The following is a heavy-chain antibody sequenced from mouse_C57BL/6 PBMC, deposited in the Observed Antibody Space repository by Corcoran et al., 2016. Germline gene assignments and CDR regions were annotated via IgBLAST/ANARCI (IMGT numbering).Heavy chain of an antibody. CDR1: GYSFTSYY. CDR2: IYPGSGNT. J-gene: IGHJ4*01. Sequence: QVQLQQSGPELVKPGASVKISCKASGYSFTSYYIHWVKQRPGQGLEWIGWIYPGSGNTKYNEKFKGKATLTADTSSSTAYMQLSSLTSEDSAVYYCARDGGLLPNYYAMDYWGQGTSVTVSS. D-gene: IGHD2-10*01. CDR3: ARDGGLLPNYYAMDY. V-gene: IGHV1-66*01.